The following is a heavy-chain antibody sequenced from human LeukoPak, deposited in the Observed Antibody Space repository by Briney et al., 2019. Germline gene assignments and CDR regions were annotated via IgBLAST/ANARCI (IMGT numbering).Heavy chain of an antibody. Sequence: ASVKVSCKASGYTFTSYGISWVRQAPGQGLEWMGWISAYNGNTNYAQKLQGRVTKTTDTSTSTAYMELRSLRSDDTAVYYCARETGGGIGYSYGYIFDYWGQGTLVTVSS. CDR3: ARETGGGIGYSYGYIFDY. CDR2: ISAYNGNT. CDR1: GYTFTSYG. V-gene: IGHV1-18*01. D-gene: IGHD5-18*01. J-gene: IGHJ4*02.